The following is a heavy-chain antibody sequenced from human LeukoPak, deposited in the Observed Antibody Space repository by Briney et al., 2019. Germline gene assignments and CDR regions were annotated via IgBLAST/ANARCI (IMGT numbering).Heavy chain of an antibody. Sequence: PGGSLRLSCAASGFTFSTYATSWVRQAPGKGLEWVSGINWNGGSTGYADSVKGRFTISRDNAKNSLYLQMNSLRAEDTALYYCARAYSSSSFFDYWGQGTLVTVSS. CDR1: GFTFSTYA. V-gene: IGHV3-20*04. D-gene: IGHD6-6*01. CDR3: ARAYSSSSFFDY. J-gene: IGHJ4*02. CDR2: INWNGGST.